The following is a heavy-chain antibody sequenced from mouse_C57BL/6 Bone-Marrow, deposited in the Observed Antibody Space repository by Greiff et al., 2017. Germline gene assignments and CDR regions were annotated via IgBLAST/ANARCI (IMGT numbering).Heavy chain of an antibody. CDR1: GYTFTNYW. CDR2: IYPGGGYT. V-gene: IGHV1-63*01. D-gene: IGHD2-3*01. J-gene: IGHJ2*01. Sequence: QVQLQQSGAELVRPGTSVTMSCKASGYTFTNYWIGWAKQRPGHGLEWIGDIYPGGGYTNYNEKFKGKATLTADKSSSTAYMQFSSLTSEDSAIYYCARGDFYDGYLDYWGQGTTLTVSS. CDR3: ARGDFYDGYLDY.